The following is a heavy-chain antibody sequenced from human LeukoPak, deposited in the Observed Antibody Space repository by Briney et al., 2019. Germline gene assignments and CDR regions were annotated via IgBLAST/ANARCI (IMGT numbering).Heavy chain of an antibody. D-gene: IGHD4-17*01. J-gene: IGHJ4*02. CDR3: ARVPTVTFFDY. V-gene: IGHV4-39*07. CDR2: IYYSGST. CDR1: GFTFSSYE. Sequence: LRLSCAASGFTFSSYEMNWVRQAPGKGLEWIGSIYYSGSTYQNPSLKSRVTISVDTSKNQFSLKLSSVTAADTAVYYCARVPTVTFFDYWGQGTLVTVSS.